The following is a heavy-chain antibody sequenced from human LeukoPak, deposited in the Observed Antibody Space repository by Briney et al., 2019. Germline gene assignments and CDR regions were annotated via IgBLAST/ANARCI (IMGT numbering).Heavy chain of an antibody. D-gene: IGHD4-11*01. V-gene: IGHV4-30-4*01. Sequence: SETLSLTCTVSGASISSGDYYWSWIRQPPGMGLEWFGYISFSRSAFYNPSLKSRVTISIDRSKNQFSLEMTSVTAADTAVYYCARDGNSNYDYYYYYMDVWGKGTTVTVSS. CDR2: ISFSRSA. J-gene: IGHJ6*03. CDR1: GASISSGDYY. CDR3: ARDGNSNYDYYYYYMDV.